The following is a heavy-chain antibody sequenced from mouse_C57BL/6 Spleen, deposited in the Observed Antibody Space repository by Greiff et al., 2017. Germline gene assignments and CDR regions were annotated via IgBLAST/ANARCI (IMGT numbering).Heavy chain of an antibody. V-gene: IGHV1-54*01. CDR1: GYAFTNYL. CDR3: ARSGTTGNFDY. D-gene: IGHD1-1*01. CDR2: INPGSGGT. Sequence: VQLVQPGAELVRPGTSVKVSCKASGYAFTNYLIEWVKQRPGQGLEWIGVINPGSGGTNYNEKFKGKATLTADKSSSTAYMQLSSLTSEDSAVYFCARSGTTGNFDYWGKGTTLTVSS. J-gene: IGHJ2*01.